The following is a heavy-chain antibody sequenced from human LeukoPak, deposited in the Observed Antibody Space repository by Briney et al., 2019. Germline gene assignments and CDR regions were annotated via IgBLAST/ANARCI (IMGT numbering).Heavy chain of an antibody. Sequence: PSETLSLTCAVYGGSFSGYYWSWIRQPPGKGLEWIGEINHSGSTNYNPSLKSRVTISVGTSKNQFSLKLSSVTAADTAVYYCARGDSIYYDSSGYSYWGQGTLVTVSS. CDR2: INHSGST. D-gene: IGHD3-22*01. J-gene: IGHJ4*02. CDR1: GGSFSGYY. V-gene: IGHV4-34*01. CDR3: ARGDSIYYDSSGYSY.